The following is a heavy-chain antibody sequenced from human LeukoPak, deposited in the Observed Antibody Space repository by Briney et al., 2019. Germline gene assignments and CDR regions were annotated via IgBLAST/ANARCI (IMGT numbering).Heavy chain of an antibody. Sequence: GGSLRLSCAASGFTFSSYSMNWVRQAPGKGLEWVSSISSGSSYIYYADSVKGRFTISRDNAKNSLYLQMNSLRAEDTAVYYCARDPHFDWLIYRIRYYYYMDVRRKGNTLTDSS. J-gene: IGHJ6*03. CDR3: ARDPHFDWLIYRIRYYYYMDV. D-gene: IGHD3-9*01. V-gene: IGHV3-21*01. CDR2: ISSGSSYI. CDR1: GFTFSSYS.